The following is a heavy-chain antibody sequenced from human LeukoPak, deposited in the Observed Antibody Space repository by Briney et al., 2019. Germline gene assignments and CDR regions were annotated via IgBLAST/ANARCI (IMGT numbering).Heavy chain of an antibody. V-gene: IGHV4-59*06. CDR3: ARNPPAQEAFDI. CDR2: IYYSGST. J-gene: IGHJ3*02. Sequence: SETLSLTCTVSGGSINTYYWSWIRQHPGKGLEWIGYIYYSGSTYYNPSLKSRVTISVDTSKNQFSLKLSSVTAADTAVYYCARNPPAQEAFDIWGQGTMVTVSS. CDR1: GGSINTYY.